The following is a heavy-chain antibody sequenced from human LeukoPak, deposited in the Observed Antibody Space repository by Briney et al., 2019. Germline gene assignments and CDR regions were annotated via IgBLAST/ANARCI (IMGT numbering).Heavy chain of an antibody. CDR1: GFTFSSYW. CDR2: INSDGSST. D-gene: IGHD6-6*01. CDR3: ARVEGSSSSFVRY. J-gene: IGHJ4*02. Sequence: PGESLRLSCAASGFTFSSYWMHWVRQAPGKGLVWVSRINSDGSSTSYADSVKGRFTISRDNAKNTLYLQMNSLRAEDTAVYYCARVEGSSSSFVRYWGQGTLVTVSS. V-gene: IGHV3-74*01.